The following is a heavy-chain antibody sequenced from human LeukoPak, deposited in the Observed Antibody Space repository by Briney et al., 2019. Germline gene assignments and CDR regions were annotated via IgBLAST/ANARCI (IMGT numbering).Heavy chain of an antibody. D-gene: IGHD5-18*01. V-gene: IGHV3-30*02. CDR3: ARSGYSYGPKILDAFDI. Sequence: GGSLRLSCAASGFTFSSYWMSWVRQAPGKGLEWVAFIRYDGSNKYYADSVKGRFTISRDNSKNTLYLQMNSLRAEDTAVYYCARSGYSYGPKILDAFDIWGQGTMVTVSS. J-gene: IGHJ3*02. CDR2: IRYDGSNK. CDR1: GFTFSSYW.